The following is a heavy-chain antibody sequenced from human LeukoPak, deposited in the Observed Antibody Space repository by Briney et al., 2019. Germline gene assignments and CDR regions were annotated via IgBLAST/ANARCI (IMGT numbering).Heavy chain of an antibody. D-gene: IGHD3-9*01. CDR2: ISYDGSNK. J-gene: IGHJ4*02. CDR3: AKDLRGILTGLTYYFDY. CDR1: GFTFSSYG. Sequence: PGGSLRLSCAASGFTFSSYGMHWVRQAPGKGLEWVAVISYDGSNKYYADSVKGRFTISRDNSKNTLYLQMNSLRAEDTAVYYCAKDLRGILTGLTYYFDYWGQGTLVTVSS. V-gene: IGHV3-30*18.